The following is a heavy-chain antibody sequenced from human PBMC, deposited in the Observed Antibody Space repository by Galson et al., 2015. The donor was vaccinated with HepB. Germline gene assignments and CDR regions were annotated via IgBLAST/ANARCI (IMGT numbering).Heavy chain of an antibody. Sequence: SLRLSCAASGFTFSDYCMSWVRQAPGKGLEWVSGINWNGGSTGYADSVKGRFTISRDNAKNSLYLQMNSLRAEDTALYYCARDGDDRWYGALDYWGQGTLVTVSS. CDR1: GFTFSDYC. CDR2: INWNGGST. J-gene: IGHJ4*02. D-gene: IGHD6-13*01. CDR3: ARDGDDRWYGALDY. V-gene: IGHV3-20*04.